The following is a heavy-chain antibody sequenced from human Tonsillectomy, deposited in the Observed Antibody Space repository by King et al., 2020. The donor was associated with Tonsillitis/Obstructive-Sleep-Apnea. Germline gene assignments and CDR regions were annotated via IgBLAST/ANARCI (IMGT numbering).Heavy chain of an antibody. CDR1: GFTFDDYA. CDR2: ISWNSGSI. J-gene: IGHJ4*02. V-gene: IGHV3-9*01. Sequence: VQLVESGGGLVQPGRSLRLSCAASGFTFDDYAMHWVRQAPGKGLEWVSGISWNSGSIGYADSVKGRFTISRDNAKNSLYLQMNSLRVEDTALYYCAKDLTPRVVGAAGYWGQGTLVTVSS. CDR3: AKDLTPRVVGAAGY. D-gene: IGHD2-15*01.